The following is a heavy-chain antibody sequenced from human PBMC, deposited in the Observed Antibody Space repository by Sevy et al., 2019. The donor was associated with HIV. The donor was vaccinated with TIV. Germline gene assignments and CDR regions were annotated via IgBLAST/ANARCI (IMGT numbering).Heavy chain of an antibody. Sequence: GGSLRLSCVASGFSFSDYFISWIRQAPGKGLEWVSYIRSNSNKIRCADSVQGRFTISRDNVKNSVYLQMNSLRAEDTAVYHCTGFYSSTPGWYPGSDDFWGRGTLVTVSS. V-gene: IGHV3-11*01. D-gene: IGHD6-19*01. CDR3: TGFYSSTPGWYPGSDDF. J-gene: IGHJ4*02. CDR1: GFSFSDYF. CDR2: IRSNSNKI.